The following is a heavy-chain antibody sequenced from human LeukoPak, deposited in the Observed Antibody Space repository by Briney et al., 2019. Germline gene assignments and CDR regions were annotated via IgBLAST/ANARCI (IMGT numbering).Heavy chain of an antibody. Sequence: PGGSLRLSCAASGFTFSNYAMSWVRQTPGTGLEWVSAISGGGGSTYYADSVKGRFTISRDNAKNSLYLQMNSLRAEDTAVYYCARGGYSSRDPIDYWGQGTLVTVSS. V-gene: IGHV3-23*01. J-gene: IGHJ4*02. CDR1: GFTFSNYA. CDR2: ISGGGGST. CDR3: ARGGYSSRDPIDY. D-gene: IGHD6-13*01.